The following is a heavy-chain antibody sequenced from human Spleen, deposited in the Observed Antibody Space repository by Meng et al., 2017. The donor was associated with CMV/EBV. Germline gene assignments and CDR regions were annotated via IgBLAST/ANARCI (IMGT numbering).Heavy chain of an antibody. CDR3: ARGADYDFWSGPTGAFDY. Sequence: GGSLRLSCAASGFTFSSYEMNWVRQAPGKGLEWLSWFSGHSDSIYYADSVKGRFTISRGNAKNSLFLQMNSLRVEDTAVYFCARGADYDFWSGPTGAFDYWGQGSLVTVSS. CDR1: GFTFSSYE. J-gene: IGHJ4*02. V-gene: IGHV3-48*03. D-gene: IGHD3-3*01. CDR2: FSGHSDSI.